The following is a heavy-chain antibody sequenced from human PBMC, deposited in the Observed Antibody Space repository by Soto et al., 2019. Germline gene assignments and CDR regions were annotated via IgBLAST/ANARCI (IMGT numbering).Heavy chain of an antibody. J-gene: IGHJ6*02. CDR1: GGAFRSYA. Sequence: SVKVSCKASGGAFRSYAISWVRQAPGQRLEWMGGIIPIFGTANYAQKFQGRVTITADESTSTAYMELSSLRSEDTAVYYCAKVPAAITYYSYGMDVCGQATTVTVS. CDR3: AKVPAAITYYSYGMDV. V-gene: IGHV1-69*13. D-gene: IGHD2-2*01. CDR2: IIPIFGTA.